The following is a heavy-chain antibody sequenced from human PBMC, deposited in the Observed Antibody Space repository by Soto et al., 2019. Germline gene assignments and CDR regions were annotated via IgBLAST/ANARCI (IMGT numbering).Heavy chain of an antibody. D-gene: IGHD3-10*01. CDR2: IDPSDSYT. Sequence: GESLKISCKGSGNSFTGYWVSWVRQKPGKGLEWMGKIDPSDSYTNYSPSFQGHVSISADKSIDTAYLQWNSLQASDTAMYFCARHSSRSEIYYYGMDVWGQGTTVTVSS. J-gene: IGHJ6*02. CDR3: ARHSSRSEIYYYGMDV. CDR1: GNSFTGYW. V-gene: IGHV5-10-1*01.